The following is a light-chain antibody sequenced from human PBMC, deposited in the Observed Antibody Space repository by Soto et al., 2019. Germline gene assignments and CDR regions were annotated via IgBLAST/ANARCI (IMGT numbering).Light chain of an antibody. CDR3: QQYGSSPSWT. J-gene: IGKJ1*01. Sequence: NVLTHSPGTVSLYPRERATLPCRASQSVSSSYLAWYQQKPGQAPRLLIYGASSRATGIPDRFSGSGSGTDFTLTISRLEPEDFAVYYCQQYGSSPSWTFGQGTKVDIK. CDR1: QSVSSSY. V-gene: IGKV3-20*01. CDR2: GAS.